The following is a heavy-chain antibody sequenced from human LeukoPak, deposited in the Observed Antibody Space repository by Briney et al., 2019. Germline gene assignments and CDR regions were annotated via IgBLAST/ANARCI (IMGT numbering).Heavy chain of an antibody. V-gene: IGHV1-2*02. Sequence: GASVKVSCKASGYTFTGYYIDWVRQAPGQGLEWMGWINSDSGGTNYAQKFQGRVTMNRDTSTSTAYMELSSLRSDDTAFYYCGRGEDSSGSGDWYFDLWGRGTLVTVSS. CDR1: GYTFTGYY. CDR2: INSDSGGT. J-gene: IGHJ2*01. CDR3: GRGEDSSGSGDWYFDL. D-gene: IGHD6-19*01.